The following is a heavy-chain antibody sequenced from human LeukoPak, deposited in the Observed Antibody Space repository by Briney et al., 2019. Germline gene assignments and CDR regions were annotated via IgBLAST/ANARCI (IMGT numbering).Heavy chain of an antibody. Sequence: ASVKVSCKASGYTFTSYYMHWVRQAPGQGLEWMGWINPNSGGTNYAQKFQGRVTMTRDTSITTAYMELSRLGSDDTAVYYCARFLPDTADDYWGQGTLVTVSS. J-gene: IGHJ4*02. CDR2: INPNSGGT. CDR3: ARFLPDTADDY. V-gene: IGHV1-2*02. D-gene: IGHD5-18*01. CDR1: GYTFTSYY.